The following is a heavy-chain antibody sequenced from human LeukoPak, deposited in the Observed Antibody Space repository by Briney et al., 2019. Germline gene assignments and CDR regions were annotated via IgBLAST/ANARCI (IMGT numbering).Heavy chain of an antibody. V-gene: IGHV4-61*02. CDR2: IYTSGGT. Sequence: SETLSLTCTVSGGSISSGSYYWNWIRQPAGKGPEWIGRIYTSGGTNYNPSLKGRVTISVDTFKNQFSLKLNSVTAADTAVYYCARHLIYGDSSFDIWGQGTMVTVSS. J-gene: IGHJ3*02. D-gene: IGHD4-17*01. CDR1: GGSISSGSYY. CDR3: ARHLIYGDSSFDI.